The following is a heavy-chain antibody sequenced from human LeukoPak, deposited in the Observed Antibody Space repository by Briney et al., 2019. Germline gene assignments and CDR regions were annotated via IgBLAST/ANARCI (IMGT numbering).Heavy chain of an antibody. CDR3: TRHTVRDTLFYFEY. D-gene: IGHD3-10*01. CDR1: GFTFGDYA. CDR2: IRSKPYGGTT. V-gene: IGHV3-49*04. Sequence: GGSLRLSCTASGFTFGDYAMSWVRQAPGKGLEWVGFIRSKPYGGTTEYAASVKGRFTIPRYDSKSIAYLQMNSLKTEDTAVYYCTRHTVRDTLFYFEYWGQGTLVTVSS. J-gene: IGHJ4*02.